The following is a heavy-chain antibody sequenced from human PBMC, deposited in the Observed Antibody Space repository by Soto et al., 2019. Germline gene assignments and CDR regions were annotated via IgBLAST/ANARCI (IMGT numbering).Heavy chain of an antibody. CDR1: GYTFTSYG. CDR3: AREGLYDFWSGYYSVSFDY. D-gene: IGHD3-3*01. J-gene: IGHJ4*02. CDR2: ISAYNGNT. V-gene: IGHV1-18*01. Sequence: QVQLVQSGAEVKKPGASVKVSCKASGYTFTSYGISWVRQAPGQGLEWMGWISAYNGNTNYAQKLQGRVTMTTDTSTSTDYMELRSLRSDDTAVYYCAREGLYDFWSGYYSVSFDYWGQGTLVTVSS.